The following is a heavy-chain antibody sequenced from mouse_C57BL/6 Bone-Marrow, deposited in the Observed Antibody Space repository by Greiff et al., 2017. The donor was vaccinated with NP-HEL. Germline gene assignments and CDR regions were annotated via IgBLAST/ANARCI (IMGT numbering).Heavy chain of an antibody. J-gene: IGHJ4*01. CDR2: IRSKSTNYAT. Sequence: GGGLVQPKGSLNLSCAASGFSFNTYAMHWVRQAPGKGLDWVARIRSKSTNYATYYADSVKDRFTISRDDSESMLYLQMNNLKTEDTAMYYCVARSGYGAMDYWGKGTSVTVSS. D-gene: IGHD3-2*02. V-gene: IGHV10-1*01. CDR1: GFSFNTYA. CDR3: VARSGYGAMDY.